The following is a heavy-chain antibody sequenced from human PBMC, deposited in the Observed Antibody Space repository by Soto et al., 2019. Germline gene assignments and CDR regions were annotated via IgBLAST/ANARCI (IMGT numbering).Heavy chain of an antibody. V-gene: IGHV1-18*01. Sequence: GASVKVSCKASGYTFTSYGISWVRQAPGQGLEWMGWISAYNGNTSYAQKLQGRVTMTTDTSTSTAYMELRSLRSDDTAVYYCARVRGYSGSVAFDIWGQGTMVTVSS. D-gene: IGHD5-12*01. CDR3: ARVRGYSGSVAFDI. CDR1: GYTFTSYG. J-gene: IGHJ3*02. CDR2: ISAYNGNT.